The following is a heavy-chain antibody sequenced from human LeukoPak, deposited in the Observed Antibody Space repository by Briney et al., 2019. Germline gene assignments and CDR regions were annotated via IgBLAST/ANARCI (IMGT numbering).Heavy chain of an antibody. D-gene: IGHD4-23*01. CDR3: ASRPFETTVVPWDFY. V-gene: IGHV5-51*01. J-gene: IGHJ4*02. CDR2: IRPMNSDV. Sequence: GESLKISCKGSGYNFNTYWVAWVRQLPGKGLEWMGFIRPMNSDVRYSPSFQGQVTISADRSINTAYLQWSSLTASDTAMYSCASRPFETTVVPWDFYWGQGTQVTVSS. CDR1: GYNFNTYW.